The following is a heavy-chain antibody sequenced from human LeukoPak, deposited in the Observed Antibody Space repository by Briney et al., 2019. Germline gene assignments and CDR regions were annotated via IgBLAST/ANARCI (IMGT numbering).Heavy chain of an antibody. D-gene: IGHD6-19*01. CDR2: INPNSGGT. V-gene: IGHV1-2*02. CDR3: ARDSAVAGTSDAFDI. Sequence: ASVKVSCKASGYTFTGYYMHWVRQAPGQGLEWMGWINPNSGGTNYAQKLQGRVTMTTDTSTRTAYMELRSLRSDDTAVYYCARDSAVAGTSDAFDIWGQGTMVTVSS. CDR1: GYTFTGYY. J-gene: IGHJ3*02.